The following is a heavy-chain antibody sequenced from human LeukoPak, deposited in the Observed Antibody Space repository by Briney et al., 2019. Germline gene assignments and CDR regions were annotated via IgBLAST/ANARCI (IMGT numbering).Heavy chain of an antibody. V-gene: IGHV3-23*01. CDR2: ISGSGSIT. CDR3: AKSLGGDYGSGSYYVVFDS. J-gene: IGHJ4*02. CDR1: GFTFNNYA. Sequence: GGSLRLSCVSSGFTFNNYAMNWVRQAPGKGLEWVSGISGSGSITYYADSVKSRFTISRDTSKNTLWLQMNSLRVDDTALYYCAKSLGGDYGSGSYYVVFDSWGQGALVTVSS. D-gene: IGHD3-10*01.